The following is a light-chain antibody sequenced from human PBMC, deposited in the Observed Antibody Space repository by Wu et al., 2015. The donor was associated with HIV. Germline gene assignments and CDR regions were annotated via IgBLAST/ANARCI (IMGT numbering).Light chain of an antibody. Sequence: ETVLTQFPGTLSLSPGERATLSCRASRSLRGTSLSWYQQKHGQAPRLLIFGASTRAIGIPDRFSGSGSGTDFTLTINRLEPEDFAVYYCQQYGGSPPTWMFGQGTKVEIK. V-gene: IGKV3-20*01. CDR1: RSLRGTS. J-gene: IGKJ1*01. CDR2: GAS. CDR3: QQYGGSPPTWM.